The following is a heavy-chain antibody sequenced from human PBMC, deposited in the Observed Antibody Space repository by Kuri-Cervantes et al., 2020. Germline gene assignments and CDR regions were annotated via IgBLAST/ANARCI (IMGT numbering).Heavy chain of an antibody. CDR2: ISSSSSYI. V-gene: IGHV3-21*01. CDR3: ARPQYYYYYYMDV. CDR1: GFTFTNSD. Sequence: GESLKISCAASGFTFTNSDMNWVHQAPGKGLEWVSSISSSSSYIYYADSVKGRFTISRDNAKNSLYLQMNSLRAEDTAVYYCARPQYYYYYYMDVWGKGTTVTVSS. J-gene: IGHJ6*03.